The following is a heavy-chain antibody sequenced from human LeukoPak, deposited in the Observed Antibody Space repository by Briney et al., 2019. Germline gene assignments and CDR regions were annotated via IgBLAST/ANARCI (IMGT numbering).Heavy chain of an antibody. V-gene: IGHV4-59*01. CDR2: IYYSGST. CDR3: AGTGYPPSNYYYYGMDV. Sequence: SETLSLTCTVPGGSISSYYWSWIRQPPGKGLEWIGYIYYSGSTNYNPSLKSRVTISVDTSKNQFSLKLSSVTAADTAVYYCAGTGYPPSNYYYYGMDVWGQGTTVTVSS. CDR1: GGSISSYY. J-gene: IGHJ6*02. D-gene: IGHD3/OR15-3a*01.